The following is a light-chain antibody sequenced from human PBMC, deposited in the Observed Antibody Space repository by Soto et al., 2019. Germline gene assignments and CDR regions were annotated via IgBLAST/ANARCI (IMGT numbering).Light chain of an antibody. CDR2: RNN. CDR3: TAWDDTLRGPL. J-gene: IGLJ2*01. CDR1: SSNIGSNY. V-gene: IGLV1-47*01. Sequence: QAVVTQPPSASGTPGQRVTISCSGSSSNIGSNYVYWYQQLPGTAPKLLIYRNNQRPSGVPDRFSGSKSGPSASLAISGVRSEDEADYYCTAWDDTLRGPLFGGGTNLTVL.